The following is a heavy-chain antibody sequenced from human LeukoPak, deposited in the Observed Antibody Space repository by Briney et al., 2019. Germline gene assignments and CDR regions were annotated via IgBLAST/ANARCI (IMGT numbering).Heavy chain of an antibody. CDR1: GGSFSGYY. CDR2: INHSGST. J-gene: IGHJ3*02. Sequence: SETLSLTCAVYGGSFSGYYWSWIRQPPGKGLEWIGEINHSGSTNYNPSLKSRVTISVDTSKNQFSLKLSSVTAADTAVYYCASPGATDAFDTWGQGTMVTVSS. V-gene: IGHV4-34*01. CDR3: ASPGATDAFDT.